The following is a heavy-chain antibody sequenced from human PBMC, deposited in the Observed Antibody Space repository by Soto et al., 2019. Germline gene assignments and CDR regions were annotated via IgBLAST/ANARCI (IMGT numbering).Heavy chain of an antibody. Sequence: QVQLQQWGAGLLKPSETLSLTCAVYGGSFSGYYWSWIRQPPGKGLEGIGEINHSGSTNYNPSLKSRVTISVDTSKNQFSLKLSSVTAADTAVYYCARGLYSSGWGSFDYWGQGTLVTVSS. V-gene: IGHV4-34*01. CDR3: ARGLYSSGWGSFDY. CDR1: GGSFSGYY. CDR2: INHSGST. J-gene: IGHJ4*02. D-gene: IGHD6-19*01.